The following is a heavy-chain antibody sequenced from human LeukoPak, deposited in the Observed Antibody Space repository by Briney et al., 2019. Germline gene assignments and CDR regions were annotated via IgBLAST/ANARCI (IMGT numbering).Heavy chain of an antibody. CDR2: ISYDGSNK. J-gene: IGHJ6*02. CDR3: AREMYYDFWSGYSIRGNYYYYYGMDV. Sequence: GGSLRLSCAASGFTFSSYGMHWVRQAPGKGLEWVAVISYDGSNKYYADSVKGRFTISRDNSKNTLYLQMNSLRAEDTAVYYCAREMYYDFWSGYSIRGNYYYYYGMDVWGQGTTVTVSS. CDR1: GFTFSSYG. D-gene: IGHD3-3*01. V-gene: IGHV3-30*03.